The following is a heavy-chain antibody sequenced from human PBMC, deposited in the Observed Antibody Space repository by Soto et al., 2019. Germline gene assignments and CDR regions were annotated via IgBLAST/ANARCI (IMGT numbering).Heavy chain of an antibody. V-gene: IGHV3-23*01. D-gene: IGHD3-22*01. Sequence: PGGSLRLSCAASGFTFSSYAMSWVRQAPGKGLEWVSAISGSGGSTYYADSVKGRFTISRDNSKNTLYLQMNSLRAEDTAVYYCAKCDSDYYDSSGYYPFCYFDYWGQGTLVTVSS. CDR1: GFTFSSYA. CDR2: ISGSGGST. J-gene: IGHJ4*02. CDR3: AKCDSDYYDSSGYYPFCYFDY.